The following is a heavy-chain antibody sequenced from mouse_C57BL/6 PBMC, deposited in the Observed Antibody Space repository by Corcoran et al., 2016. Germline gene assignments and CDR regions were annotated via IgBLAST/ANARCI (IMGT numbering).Heavy chain of an antibody. Sequence: EVQLKQSGPELVKPGASVKISCKDYGYTFTDYYMNWVKQSHGKSLELIGDINPNNGGTSYNQKFKGKATLTVDKSSSTAYMELRSLTSEDSAVYYCAIGWLLRDAMYYWGQGTSVTVSS. CDR2: INPNNGGT. D-gene: IGHD2-3*01. V-gene: IGHV1-26*01. J-gene: IGHJ4*01. CDR3: AIGWLLRDAMYY. CDR1: GYTFTDYY.